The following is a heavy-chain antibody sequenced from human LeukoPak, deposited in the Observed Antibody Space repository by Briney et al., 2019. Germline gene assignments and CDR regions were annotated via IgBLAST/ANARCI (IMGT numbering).Heavy chain of an antibody. CDR3: ARAVRNIAAATPPLDYYYYMDV. V-gene: IGHV3-49*04. CDR2: VRSKAYGGTA. Sequence: GGSLRLSCTASGVTFGDYAMSWVRQAPGKGLEWVGFVRSKAYGGTAEYAASVKGRFTISRDDSKSIAYLQMNSLRAEDTAVYYCARAVRNIAAATPPLDYYYYMDVWGKGTTVTVCS. J-gene: IGHJ6*03. CDR1: GVTFGDYA. D-gene: IGHD6-13*01.